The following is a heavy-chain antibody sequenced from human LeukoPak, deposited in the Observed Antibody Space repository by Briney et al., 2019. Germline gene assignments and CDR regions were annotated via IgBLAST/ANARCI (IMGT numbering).Heavy chain of an antibody. J-gene: IGHJ4*02. CDR2: IHPNSGAT. CDR1: GYTFTGHY. CDR3: ARDDDWGPDY. D-gene: IGHD3-9*01. Sequence: ASVKVSCKASGYTFTGHYVHWIRQARGQGLEWMGWIHPNSGATHYNQKLQGRVTMTSDTPIDTVYMELTSLIYDDTAVYYCARDDDWGPDYWGQGTLVTVSS. V-gene: IGHV1-2*02.